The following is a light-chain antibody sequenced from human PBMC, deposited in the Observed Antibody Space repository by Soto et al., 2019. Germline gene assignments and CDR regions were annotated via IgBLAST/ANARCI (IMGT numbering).Light chain of an antibody. CDR3: YSWDDRPICPV. CDR2: SNN. J-gene: IGLJ2*01. CDR1: SSNIGSNY. V-gene: IGLV1-47*02. Sequence: HSVLTQPPSASGTPGQRVTISFSGSSSNIGSNYVYWYQQLPGTAPKLLIYSNNQRPSGVPDRFSGSKSGTSASLAISGLRSEDEADDYCYSWDDRPICPVFGGGTQVIV.